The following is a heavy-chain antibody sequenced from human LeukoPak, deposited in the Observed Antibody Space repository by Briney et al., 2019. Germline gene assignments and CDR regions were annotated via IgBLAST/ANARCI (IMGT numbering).Heavy chain of an antibody. CDR3: SKDIGDYYASGSPPINEYYFYGMDG. V-gene: IGHV3-43*02. CDR2: ISGDGDST. CDR1: GFTFDDYA. D-gene: IGHD3-10*01. J-gene: IGHJ6*02. Sequence: GGSLRLSCAASGFTFDDYAMHWGRQAPGKGLEWVSLISGDGDSTYYADSVKGRLTISRDNSKNSLSLKMNSLRPEDTALYYCSKDIGDYYASGSPPINEYYFYGMDGWGQGTTVTVS.